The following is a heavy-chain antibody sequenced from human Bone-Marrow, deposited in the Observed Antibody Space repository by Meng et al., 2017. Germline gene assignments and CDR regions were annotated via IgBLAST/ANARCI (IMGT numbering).Heavy chain of an antibody. CDR3: ARQGDTAMATFDY. CDR2: INHSGGT. J-gene: IGHJ4*02. D-gene: IGHD5-18*01. Sequence: QVQLQQRGAGLLKPSEILSSTCAVYGGTFSDYYWSWIRQPPGKGLEWIGEINHSGGTKYTPSLESRVTISIDTSKNQFSLKLSSVTAADTAIYYCARQGDTAMATFDYWGQGTLVTVSS. V-gene: IGHV4-34*01. CDR1: GGTFSDYY.